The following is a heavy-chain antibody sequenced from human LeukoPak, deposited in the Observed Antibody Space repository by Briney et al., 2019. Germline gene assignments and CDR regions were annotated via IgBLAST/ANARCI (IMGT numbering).Heavy chain of an antibody. Sequence: ASVKVSCKASGYTFTSYDINWARQATGQGLEWMGWMNPNSGNTGYAQKFQGRVTITRNTSISTAYMELSSLRSEDTAVYYCAREPRFLPYYYYYMDVWGKGTTVTVSS. CDR1: GYTFTSYD. D-gene: IGHD3-3*01. CDR3: AREPRFLPYYYYYMDV. V-gene: IGHV1-8*03. J-gene: IGHJ6*03. CDR2: MNPNSGNT.